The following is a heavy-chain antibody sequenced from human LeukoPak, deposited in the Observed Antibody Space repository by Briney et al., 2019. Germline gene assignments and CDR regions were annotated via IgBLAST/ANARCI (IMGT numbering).Heavy chain of an antibody. Sequence: PSETLSLTCTVSGGSISSNNYYWAWIRQPPGKGLEWIGSVYYGGSTFYSPSLKSRVTISVDTSKNQFSLKLSPVTAADTAVYYCARGPLAAAGEYWFDPWGQGTLVTVSS. D-gene: IGHD6-13*01. V-gene: IGHV4-39*07. J-gene: IGHJ5*02. CDR1: GGSISSNNYY. CDR2: VYYGGST. CDR3: ARGPLAAAGEYWFDP.